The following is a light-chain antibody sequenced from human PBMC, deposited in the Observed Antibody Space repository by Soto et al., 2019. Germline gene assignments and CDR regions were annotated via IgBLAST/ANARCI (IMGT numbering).Light chain of an antibody. CDR3: SSYTSSSTLV. Sequence: QSALTQPASVSGSPGQSITISCTGTSSDVGGYNYVSWYQHHPGKAPKLMIYDVSNRPSGVSNRFSGSKSGNTASLTMSGLQAEDEADDYCSSYTSSSTLVFGGGTKLTVL. J-gene: IGLJ2*01. CDR1: SSDVGGYNY. V-gene: IGLV2-14*03. CDR2: DVS.